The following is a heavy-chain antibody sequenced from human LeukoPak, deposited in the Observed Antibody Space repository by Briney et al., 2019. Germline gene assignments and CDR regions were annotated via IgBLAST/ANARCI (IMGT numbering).Heavy chain of an antibody. CDR2: VSPHNGDT. D-gene: IGHD3-22*01. Sequence: ASVTVSCKASGYTFTSYNINWFRQAPGRGFEWLGFVSPHNGDTGYTQNFQGRVTMTRDTSINTAYIELSGLRSEDTAVYYCVRHYYDYVAFDIWGQGTMVIVSS. CDR3: VRHYYDYVAFDI. V-gene: IGHV1-8*01. J-gene: IGHJ3*02. CDR1: GYTFTSYN.